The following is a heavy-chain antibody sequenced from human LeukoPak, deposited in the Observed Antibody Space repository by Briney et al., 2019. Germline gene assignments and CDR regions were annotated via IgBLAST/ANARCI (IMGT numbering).Heavy chain of an antibody. V-gene: IGHV3-23*01. J-gene: IGHJ4*02. D-gene: IGHD1-26*01. CDR2: ISGSGGSK. CDR3: VRSGGY. Sequence: PGGSLRLSCAASGFTFSSYAMSWVRQAPEKGLEWVSSISGSGGSKWFADSVKGRFTISRDNAKNSLCLQMNSLRAEDTAIYYCVRSGGYWGQGTLVTVSS. CDR1: GFTFSSYA.